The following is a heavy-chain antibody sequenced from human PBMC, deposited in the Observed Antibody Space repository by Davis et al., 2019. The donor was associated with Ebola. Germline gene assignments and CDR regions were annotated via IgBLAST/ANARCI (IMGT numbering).Heavy chain of an antibody. CDR3: ARGSQWLGPDY. V-gene: IGHV4-4*09. CDR1: GGSISGYY. Sequence: SETLSLTCTVSGGSISGYYWSWIRQPPGKGLEWLGYISHTGRTNYSPSLDSPVAMSVDTSKNQLSLRVVSVTAADTAVYYCARGSQWLGPDYWGQGTLVTVSS. J-gene: IGHJ4*02. D-gene: IGHD6-19*01. CDR2: ISHTGRT.